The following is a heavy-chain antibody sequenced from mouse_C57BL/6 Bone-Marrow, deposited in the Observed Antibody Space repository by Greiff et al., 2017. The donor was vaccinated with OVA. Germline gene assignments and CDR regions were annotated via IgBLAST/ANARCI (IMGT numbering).Heavy chain of an antibody. CDR3: ARVIYYDYERLYYYAMDY. V-gene: IGHV2-9*02. CDR2: IWAGGST. Sequence: QVQLQQSGPGLVAPSQSLSITCTVSGFSLTSYGVHWVRQPPGKGLEWLGVIWAGGSTNYNSALMSRLSISKDNSKSQVCLKMNSLQTDDTAMYYCARVIYYDYERLYYYAMDYWGQGTSVTVSS. D-gene: IGHD2-4*01. J-gene: IGHJ4*01. CDR1: GFSLTSYG.